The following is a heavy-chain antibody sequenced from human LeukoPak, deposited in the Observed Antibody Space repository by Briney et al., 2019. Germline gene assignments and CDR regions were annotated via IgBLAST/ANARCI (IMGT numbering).Heavy chain of an antibody. CDR1: GFTFSSYA. Sequence: GGSLRLSCAASGFTFSSYAMSWVRQAPGKGLEWVSAISGSGGSTYYADSVKGRFTISRDNSKNTLYLQMDSLRAEDTAVNYCAKIAGYYTLGYFDYWGQGTLVTVSS. V-gene: IGHV3-23*01. D-gene: IGHD3-22*01. CDR2: ISGSGGST. J-gene: IGHJ4*02. CDR3: AKIAGYYTLGYFDY.